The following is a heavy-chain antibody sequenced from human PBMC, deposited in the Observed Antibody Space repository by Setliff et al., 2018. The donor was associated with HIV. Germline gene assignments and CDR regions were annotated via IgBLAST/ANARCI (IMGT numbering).Heavy chain of an antibody. CDR2: IYYSGST. CDR1: GGSISSSSYY. V-gene: IGHV4-39*01. Sequence: PSETLSLTCTVSGGSISSSSYYWGWIRQPPGKGLEWIGNIYYSGSTYYNPSLKSRVTMSADTSKDQFSLNLTSVTAADTAVYYCARGGTMVRGVDYWGQGTLVTV. D-gene: IGHD3-10*01. CDR3: ARGGTMVRGVDY. J-gene: IGHJ4*02.